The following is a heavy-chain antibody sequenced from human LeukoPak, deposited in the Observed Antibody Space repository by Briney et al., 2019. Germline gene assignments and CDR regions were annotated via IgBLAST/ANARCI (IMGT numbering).Heavy chain of an antibody. Sequence: SETLSLTCTVSGGSMNTYYWSWIRQPPGKGLEWIGYVYSSGSNNYNPSLKRRVTMSVDTSKNQLYLNLSSVTAADTAVYYCARDYGGYRFDFWGQGSLVSVSS. D-gene: IGHD5-12*01. CDR3: ARDYGGYRFDF. CDR1: GGSMNTYY. V-gene: IGHV4-59*01. J-gene: IGHJ4*02. CDR2: VYSSGSN.